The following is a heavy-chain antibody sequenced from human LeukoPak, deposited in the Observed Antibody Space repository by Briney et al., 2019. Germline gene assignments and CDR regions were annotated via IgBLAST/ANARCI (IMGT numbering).Heavy chain of an antibody. CDR2: INPSAGST. Sequence: ASVKVSCKASGYTFTSYYMHWVRQAPGQGLEWMGIINPSAGSTNYAQKFQGRVTMTRDTSTSTAYMELSSLRSEDTAVYYCARGIAAAGSSFAFDYWGQGTLVTVSS. D-gene: IGHD6-13*01. V-gene: IGHV1-46*01. J-gene: IGHJ4*02. CDR3: ARGIAAAGSSFAFDY. CDR1: GYTFTSYY.